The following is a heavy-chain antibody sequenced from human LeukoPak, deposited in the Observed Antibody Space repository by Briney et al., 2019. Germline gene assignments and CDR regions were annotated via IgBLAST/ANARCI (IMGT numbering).Heavy chain of an antibody. J-gene: IGHJ4*02. Sequence: PGGSLRLSCAASGFTFSSYAMSWVRQAPGKGLEWVSAISGSGGSTYYADSVKGRFTISRDNSKNTLFLQMNSLRAEDTAVYYCAKPYSSGWWYFDYWGQGTLVTVSS. D-gene: IGHD6-19*01. CDR1: GFTFSSYA. CDR3: AKPYSSGWWYFDY. V-gene: IGHV3-23*01. CDR2: ISGSGGST.